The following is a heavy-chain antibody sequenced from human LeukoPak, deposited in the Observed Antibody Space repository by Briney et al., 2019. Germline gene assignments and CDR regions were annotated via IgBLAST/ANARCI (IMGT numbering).Heavy chain of an antibody. CDR1: GGSISSGGYS. Sequence: SETLSLTCAVSGGSISSGGYSWSWIRQPPGKGLEWIGYIYHSGSTYYNPSLKSRVTISVDRSKNQFSLKLSSVTAADTAVYYCAILGSGSYYDWFDPWGQGTLVTVSS. J-gene: IGHJ5*02. V-gene: IGHV4-30-2*01. D-gene: IGHD3-10*01. CDR2: IYHSGST. CDR3: AILGSGSYYDWFDP.